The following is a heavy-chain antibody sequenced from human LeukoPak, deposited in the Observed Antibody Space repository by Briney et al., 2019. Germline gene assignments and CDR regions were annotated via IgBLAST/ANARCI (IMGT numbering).Heavy chain of an antibody. D-gene: IGHD2-15*01. Sequence: PSETLSLTCTVSGGSISSYYWSWIRQPAGKGLEWIGRIYTSGSTNYNPSLKSRVTMSVDTSKNQFSLKLSSVTAADTAVYYCARDQGYCNGGSCRNWFDPWGQGTLVTVSS. CDR1: GGSISSYY. CDR2: IYTSGST. V-gene: IGHV4-4*07. J-gene: IGHJ5*02. CDR3: ARDQGYCNGGSCRNWFDP.